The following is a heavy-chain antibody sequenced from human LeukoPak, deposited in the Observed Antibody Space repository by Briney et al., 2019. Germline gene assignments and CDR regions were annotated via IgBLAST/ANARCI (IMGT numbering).Heavy chain of an antibody. CDR1: GGSVSSGSYY. D-gene: IGHD4-17*01. Sequence: SETLSLTCTVSGGSVSSGSYYWSWIRQPPGKGLEWIGYIYYSGSTNYNPSLKSRVTISVDTSKNQFSLKLSSVTAADTAVYYCARATVPTGFDYWGQGTLVTVSS. V-gene: IGHV4-61*01. CDR3: ARATVPTGFDY. CDR2: IYYSGST. J-gene: IGHJ4*02.